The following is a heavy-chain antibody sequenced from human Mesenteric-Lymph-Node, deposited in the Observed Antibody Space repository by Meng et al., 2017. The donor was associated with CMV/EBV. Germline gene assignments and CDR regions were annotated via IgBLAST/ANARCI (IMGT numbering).Heavy chain of an antibody. CDR1: GYTFTSYD. CDR3: ASDSANQMYCSSTSCYGAFDI. CDR2: ISDFNGNT. D-gene: IGHD2-2*01. J-gene: IGHJ3*02. V-gene: IGHV1-18*01. Sequence: ASVKVSCKASGYTFTSYDINWVRQDTGQGLEWMGWISDFNGNTNYAQKPQGRVTMTTDTSTSTSYMELRSLRSDDTAVYYCASDSANQMYCSSTSCYGAFDIWGQGTMVTVSS.